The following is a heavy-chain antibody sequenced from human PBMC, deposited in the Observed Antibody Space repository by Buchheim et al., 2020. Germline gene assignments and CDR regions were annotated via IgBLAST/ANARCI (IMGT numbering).Heavy chain of an antibody. CDR1: GFTFSNYA. V-gene: IGHV3-23*01. Sequence: EGQLLESGGGLVQPGGSLRLSCGASGFTFSNYAMTWVRQAPGKGLEWVSAIRGDGGATYYTDSVKGRFPISRDNSQNTLYLQMNSLRAEDTGTYYCAKSEYSDLYYSYYMDVWGKGTT. CDR2: IRGDGGAT. D-gene: IGHD5-12*01. J-gene: IGHJ6*03. CDR3: AKSEYSDLYYSYYMDV.